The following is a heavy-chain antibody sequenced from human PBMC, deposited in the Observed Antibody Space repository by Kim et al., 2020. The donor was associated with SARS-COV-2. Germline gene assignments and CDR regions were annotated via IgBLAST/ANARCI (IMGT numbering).Heavy chain of an antibody. J-gene: IGHJ5*02. CDR2: IYYSGTT. CDR1: AGSISIGGYY. Sequence: SETLSLTCTVSAGSISIGGYYWSWIRQHPGEGLEWIGQIYYSGTTYYNPSLRSRVTISVDTAKNQYSLKLDSVTAADTAVDLCAKTYGGTSWFDPWGQGTLVTVSS. D-gene: IGHD5-12*01. V-gene: IGHV4-31*03. CDR3: AKTYGGTSWFDP.